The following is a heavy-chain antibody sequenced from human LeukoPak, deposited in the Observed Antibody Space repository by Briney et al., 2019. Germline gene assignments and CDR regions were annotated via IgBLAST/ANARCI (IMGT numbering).Heavy chain of an antibody. Sequence: ASVKVSCKASGYSFTNYGISWVRQDPGQGLEWMGWISTYDGNTNYVQKLQGRVTMTTDTSTSTAYMELRSLRSDDTAVYYCARGGVSNSWYRTPDYWGQGTLVAVSS. CDR3: ARGGVSNSWYRTPDY. CDR1: GYSFTNYG. CDR2: ISTYDGNT. V-gene: IGHV1-18*01. J-gene: IGHJ4*02. D-gene: IGHD6-13*01.